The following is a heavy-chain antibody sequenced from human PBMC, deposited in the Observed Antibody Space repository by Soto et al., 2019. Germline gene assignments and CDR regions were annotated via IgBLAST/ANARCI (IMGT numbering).Heavy chain of an antibody. CDR3: AGWGGYDYYYYGMDV. D-gene: IGHD5-12*01. CDR2: THPGDSET. CDR1: GDSFNTYW. Sequence: GESLKISCKGSGDSFNTYWIAWVRQMPGKGLEWMGITHPGDSETRYSPSFEGQVTISADKSISTAYLQWSSLKASDTAMYYCAGWGGYDYYYYGMDVWGQGTTVTVSS. V-gene: IGHV5-51*03. J-gene: IGHJ6*02.